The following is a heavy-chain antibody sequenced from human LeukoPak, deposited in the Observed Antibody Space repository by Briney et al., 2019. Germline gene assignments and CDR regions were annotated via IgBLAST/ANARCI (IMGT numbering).Heavy chain of an antibody. J-gene: IGHJ4*02. CDR3: ARDSSGSSPNFDY. V-gene: IGHV1-69*04. Sequence: SVKVSCKASGYTFTSYYMHWVRQAPGQGLEWMGRIIPILNITNYAQKFQGRVTITADKSTSTAYTELSSLRSEDTAVYYCARDSSGSSPNFDYWGQGTLVTVSS. CDR1: GYTFTSYY. D-gene: IGHD1-26*01. CDR2: IIPILNIT.